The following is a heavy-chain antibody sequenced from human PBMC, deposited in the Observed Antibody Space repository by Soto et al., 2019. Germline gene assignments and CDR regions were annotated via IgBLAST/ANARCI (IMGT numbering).Heavy chain of an antibody. V-gene: IGHV4-31*02. J-gene: IGHJ4*02. D-gene: IGHD3-10*01. CDR3: ARLGFSYGFGGHFDY. Sequence: HPGKGLEWIGYIYNSGSTYYNPSLKSRVTISVDTSKNQFSLKLSSVTAADTAVYYCARLGFSYGFGGHFDYWGQGTLVTVSS. CDR2: IYNSGST.